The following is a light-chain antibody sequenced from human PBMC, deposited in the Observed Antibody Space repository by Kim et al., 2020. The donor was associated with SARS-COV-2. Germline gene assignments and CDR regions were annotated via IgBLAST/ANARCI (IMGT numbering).Light chain of an antibody. CDR2: YNT. J-gene: IGLJ2*01. Sequence: APEKTAIITCGRNDIGRKSVHWYQEKPGQAPVMVIYYNTDRPSGIPERVSGSNSGNTATLTINRVEAGDEAHYYCQVWDRSSDHVVFGGGTQLTVL. CDR1: DIGRKS. V-gene: IGLV3-21*04. CDR3: QVWDRSSDHVV.